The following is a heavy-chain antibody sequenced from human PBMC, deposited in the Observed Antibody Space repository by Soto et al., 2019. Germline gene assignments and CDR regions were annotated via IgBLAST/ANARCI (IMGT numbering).Heavy chain of an antibody. CDR1: GGSVSNDNFY. CDR3: AREAGPDRWFDP. D-gene: IGHD6-19*01. CDR2: ISTSGTT. J-gene: IGHJ5*02. Sequence: LTCTVSGGSVSNDNFYWTWIRQPAGKGLDWIGRISTSGTTNYNPSLKSRVTMSVDTSKNHFSLNLSSVTAADTAVYYCAREAGPDRWFDPWGQGTLVTVSS. V-gene: IGHV4-61*02.